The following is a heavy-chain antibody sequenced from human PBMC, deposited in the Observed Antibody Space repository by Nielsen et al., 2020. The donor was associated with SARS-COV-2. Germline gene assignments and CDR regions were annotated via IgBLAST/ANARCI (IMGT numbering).Heavy chain of an antibody. Sequence: GESLKISCAASGFTFSSYSMSWVRQAPGKGLEWVANIKQDGSEKYYVDSVKGRFTISRDNAKNSLYLQMNSLRAEDTAVYYCARDRFHYYGSGSRMVWFDPWGQGTLVTVSS. CDR1: GFTFSSYS. V-gene: IGHV3-7*01. J-gene: IGHJ5*02. CDR2: IKQDGSEK. CDR3: ARDRFHYYGSGSRMVWFDP. D-gene: IGHD3-10*01.